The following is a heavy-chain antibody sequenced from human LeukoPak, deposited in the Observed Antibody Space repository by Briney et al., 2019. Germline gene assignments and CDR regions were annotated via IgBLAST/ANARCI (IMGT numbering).Heavy chain of an antibody. CDR3: AELGITMIGGV. CDR1: GFIFSSHG. D-gene: IGHD3-10*02. CDR2: ITSGSSYR. V-gene: IGHV3-21*01. J-gene: IGHJ6*04. Sequence: GGSLRLSCAASGFIFSSHGMNWVRQAPGKGLEWVSSITSGSSYRFYADSVKGRFTISRDNAKNSLYLQMNSLRAEDTAVYYCAELGITMIGGVWGKGTTVTISS.